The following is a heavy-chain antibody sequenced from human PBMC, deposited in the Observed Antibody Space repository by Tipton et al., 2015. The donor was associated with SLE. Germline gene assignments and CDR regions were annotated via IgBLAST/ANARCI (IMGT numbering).Heavy chain of an antibody. CDR2: INHSGST. V-gene: IGHV4-34*09. D-gene: IGHD3-10*01. J-gene: IGHJ4*02. Sequence: TLSLTCAVYGGSFSGYYWSWIRQPPGKGLEWIGEINHSGSTNYNPSLKSRVTISVDTSKNQFSLELSSVTAADTAVYYCARLFYGSGSNYFDYWGQGTLVTVSS. CDR1: GGSFSGYY. CDR3: ARLFYGSGSNYFDY.